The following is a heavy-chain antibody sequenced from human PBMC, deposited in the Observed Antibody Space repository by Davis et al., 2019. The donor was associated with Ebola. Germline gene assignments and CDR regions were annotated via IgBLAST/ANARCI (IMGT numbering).Heavy chain of an antibody. J-gene: IGHJ4*02. CDR3: ARARVWLLLRASYYFDY. CDR1: GGSFSGYY. V-gene: IGHV4-34*01. CDR2: INHSGST. Sequence: PSETLSLTCAVYGGSFSGYYWSWIRQPPGKGLEWIGEINHSGSTNYNPSLKSRVTISVDTSKNQFSLKLSSVTAADTAVYYCARARVWLLLRASYYFDYWGQGTLVTVSS. D-gene: IGHD3-22*01.